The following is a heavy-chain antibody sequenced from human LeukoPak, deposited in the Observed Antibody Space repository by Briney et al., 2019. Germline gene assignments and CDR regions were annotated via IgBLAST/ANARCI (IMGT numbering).Heavy chain of an antibody. CDR1: GFTFSSYG. CDR3: ARDNSRFGDGMDV. D-gene: IGHD3-10*01. Sequence: GGSLRLSCAASGFTFSSYGMHWVRQAPGKGLEWVAVIWYDGSNKYCADSVKGRFTISRDNSKNTLYLQMNSLRAEDTAVYYCARDNSRFGDGMDVWGKGTTVTVSS. V-gene: IGHV3-33*01. CDR2: IWYDGSNK. J-gene: IGHJ6*04.